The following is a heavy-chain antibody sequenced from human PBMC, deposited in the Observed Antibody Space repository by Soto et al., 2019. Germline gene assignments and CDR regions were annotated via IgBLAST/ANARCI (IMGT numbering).Heavy chain of an antibody. Sequence: PGGSLRLSCAASGFTFSSYGMHWVRQAPGKGLEWVAVISYDGSNKYYADSVKGRFTISRDNSKNTLYLQMNSLRAEDTAVYYCAGGYYDSSGYSFDPWGQGTLVTVSS. CDR3: AGGYYDSSGYSFDP. CDR1: GFTFSSYG. D-gene: IGHD3-22*01. CDR2: ISYDGSNK. J-gene: IGHJ5*02. V-gene: IGHV3-30*03.